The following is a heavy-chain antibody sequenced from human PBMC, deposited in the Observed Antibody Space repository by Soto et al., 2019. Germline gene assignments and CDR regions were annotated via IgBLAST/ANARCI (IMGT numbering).Heavy chain of an antibody. CDR1: GYTFTSYG. J-gene: IGHJ6*02. CDR3: ARARYGVVRNYYGMGV. V-gene: IGHV1-18*01. D-gene: IGHD3-3*01. CDR2: ISAYNGNT. Sequence: ASVKVSCKASGYTFTSYGISWVRQAPGQGLEWMGWISAYNGNTNYAQKLQGRVTMTTDTSTSTAYMELRSLRSDDTAVYYCARARYGVVRNYYGMGVWGQGTTVTVSS.